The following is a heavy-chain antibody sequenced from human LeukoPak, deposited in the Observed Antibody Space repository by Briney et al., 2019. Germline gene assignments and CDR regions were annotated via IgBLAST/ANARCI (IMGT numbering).Heavy chain of an antibody. Sequence: ASVKVSCKTSGYTFTDYYIHWVRQAPGQGLEWMGIINPGDGRTTYAQKFQDRVTMTRDTSTTTVYMELSSLRSEDTAVYYCARDAPCGGDCYPDYWGQGTLVIVSS. D-gene: IGHD2-21*02. J-gene: IGHJ4*02. CDR2: INPGDGRT. CDR1: GYTFTDYY. CDR3: ARDAPCGGDCYPDY. V-gene: IGHV1-46*01.